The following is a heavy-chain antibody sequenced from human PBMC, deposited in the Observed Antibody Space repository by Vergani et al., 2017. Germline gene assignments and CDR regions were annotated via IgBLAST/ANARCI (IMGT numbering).Heavy chain of an antibody. J-gene: IGHJ4*02. CDR1: GFTFSSAW. CDR2: IHYSENT. V-gene: IGHV4-59*01. Sequence: VQPVESGGGLVKPGGSLRLSCTTSGFTFSSAWMSWVRQPPGKGLEWIGSIHYSENTNYNPSLKTRVTISVDTSKNQFSLTLTSVTAADTAVYYCASDTHSGQRADIWGQGVLITVSS. CDR3: ASDTHSGQRADI. D-gene: IGHD6-19*01.